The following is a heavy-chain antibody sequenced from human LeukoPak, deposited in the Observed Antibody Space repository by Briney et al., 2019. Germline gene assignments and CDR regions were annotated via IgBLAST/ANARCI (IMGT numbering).Heavy chain of an antibody. V-gene: IGHV2-70*04. CDR2: IDWDDDK. CDR3: ARAGDYGVDAFDI. Sequence: SGPALVKAAQTLTLSCTFSGWSRGTRGMGVGWIRQPPGKALEWLSGIDWDDDKFYSTSLKTRLTISKDTSKNQVVLTMTNMDPVDTAPYYCARAGDYGVDAFDIWGQGTLVTVSS. D-gene: IGHD4-17*01. CDR1: GWSRGTRGMG. J-gene: IGHJ3*02.